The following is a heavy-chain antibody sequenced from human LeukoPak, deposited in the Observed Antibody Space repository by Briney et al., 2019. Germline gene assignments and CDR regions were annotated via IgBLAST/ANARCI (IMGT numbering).Heavy chain of an antibody. Sequence: PGRSLRLSCAASGLTFSDFWMHWVRQPPGKGLVWVALVKGDGRPTIYADSVKGRFTIPRDNAKNTLYLQMNSLRADDSGLYYCATGHSYGYDYWGQGVLVTVSS. J-gene: IGHJ4*02. CDR2: VKGDGRPT. V-gene: IGHV3-74*01. CDR1: GLTFSDFW. D-gene: IGHD5-18*01. CDR3: ATGHSYGYDY.